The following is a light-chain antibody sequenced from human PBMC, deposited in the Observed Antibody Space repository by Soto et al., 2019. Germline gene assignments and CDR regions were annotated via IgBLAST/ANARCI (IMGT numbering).Light chain of an antibody. CDR3: QHRSHWTPGVS. J-gene: IGKJ3*01. V-gene: IGKV3-11*01. Sequence: EVVLTQSPATLSLSPGERATLSCRASQSISSYLAWFQQKPGQAPRLLIYDASNRATGIPARFSGSGSGTDLALSVSSLGPEDFAVYYCQHRSHWTPGVSFGPGTTVDIK. CDR2: DAS. CDR1: QSISSY.